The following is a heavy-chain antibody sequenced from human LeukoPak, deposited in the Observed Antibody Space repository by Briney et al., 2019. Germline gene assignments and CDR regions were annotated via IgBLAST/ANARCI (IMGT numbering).Heavy chain of an antibody. D-gene: IGHD3-10*01. CDR3: ARDMGITYYYGSGSYLPTNWFDP. V-gene: IGHV1-2*02. J-gene: IGHJ5*02. CDR1: GYTFTDYY. CDR2: INPNSGGT. Sequence: ASVKVSCKASGYTFTDYYMHWVRQAPGQGLEWMGWINPNSGGTNYAQKFQGRVTMTRDTSISTAYMELSRLRSDDTAVYYCARDMGITYYYGSGSYLPTNWFDPWGQGTLVTVSS.